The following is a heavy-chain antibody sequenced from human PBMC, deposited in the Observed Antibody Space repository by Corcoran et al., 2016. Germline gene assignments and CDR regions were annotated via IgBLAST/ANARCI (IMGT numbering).Heavy chain of an antibody. D-gene: IGHD6-19*01. V-gene: IGHV3-33*01. CDR2: IWCDGSNK. Sequence: QVQLVESGGGVVQPGRSLRLSCAASGFTFSSYGMHWVRQAPGKGLEGVAVIWCDGSNKYYADSVKGRFTISRDNSKNTRYLQMNSLRAEDTAVYYCAREVKQWSRTDSWGQGPLVPVSS. J-gene: IGHJ5*01. CDR3: AREVKQWSRTDS. CDR1: GFTFSSYG.